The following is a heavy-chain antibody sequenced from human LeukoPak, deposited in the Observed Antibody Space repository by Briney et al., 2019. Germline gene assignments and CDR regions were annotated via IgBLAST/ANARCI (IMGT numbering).Heavy chain of an antibody. J-gene: IGHJ4*02. Sequence: SETLSLTCTVSGGSISSYYWSWIRQPPGKGLEWIGYIYYSGSTYYNPSLKSRVTISVDTSKNQFSLKLSSVTAADTAVYYCARQESNFDYWGQGTLVTVSS. V-gene: IGHV4-59*08. CDR3: ARQESNFDY. CDR1: GGSISSYY. CDR2: IYYSGST. D-gene: IGHD3-10*01.